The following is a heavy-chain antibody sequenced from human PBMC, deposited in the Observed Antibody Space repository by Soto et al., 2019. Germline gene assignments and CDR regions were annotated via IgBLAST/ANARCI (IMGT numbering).Heavy chain of an antibody. Sequence: GGSLRLSCVASGFTFSSYAMSWVRQAPGKGLEWVSAISGSGVSTYYADSVKGRFTISRDNSKNTLYLQMNSLRAEDTAVYYCAKSPGMYYYDSSGYYHYDYWGQGTLVNVS. CDR3: AKSPGMYYYDSSGYYHYDY. CDR1: GFTFSSYA. CDR2: ISGSGVST. V-gene: IGHV3-23*01. D-gene: IGHD3-22*01. J-gene: IGHJ4*02.